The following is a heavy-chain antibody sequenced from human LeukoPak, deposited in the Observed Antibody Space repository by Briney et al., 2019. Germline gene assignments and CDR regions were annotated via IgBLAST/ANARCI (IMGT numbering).Heavy chain of an antibody. J-gene: IGHJ3*02. CDR1: GDSITSSPYY. CDR2: VYYSGIT. V-gene: IGHV4-39*07. CDR3: ARTQGGAFDI. D-gene: IGHD3-16*01. Sequence: SETLSLTCTVSGDSITSSPYYWGWIRQPPGKGLEWIGSVYYSGITYYNPSLKSRVTVSLDTSKTQFSLKLSSVTAADTAVYYCARTQGGAFDIWGQGTMVTVSS.